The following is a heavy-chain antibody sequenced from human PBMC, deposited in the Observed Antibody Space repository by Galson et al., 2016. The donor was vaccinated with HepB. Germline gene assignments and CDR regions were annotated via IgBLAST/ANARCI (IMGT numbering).Heavy chain of an antibody. J-gene: IGHJ4*02. CDR2: SSPSTSNR. CDR1: GFSFSDYY. V-gene: IGHV3-11*05. Sequence: SLRLSCAASGFSFSDYYMIWIRLAPGKGLEWVANSSPSTSNRNYADSVKGRFTISRDNAKNSLYLQMNNLRAEDTAVYYCARDSPARPRGYFDSWGQGTLVTVSS. D-gene: IGHD6-6*01. CDR3: ARDSPARPRGYFDS.